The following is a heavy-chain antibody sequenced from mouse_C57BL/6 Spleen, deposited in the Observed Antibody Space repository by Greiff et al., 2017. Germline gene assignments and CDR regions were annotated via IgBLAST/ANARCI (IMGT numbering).Heavy chain of an antibody. V-gene: IGHV3-6*01. CDR3: ARADYGSSYVAY. CDR1: GYSITSGYY. CDR2: ISYDGSN. D-gene: IGHD1-1*01. Sequence: EVKLMESGPGLVKPSQSLSLTCSVTGYSITSGYYWNWIRQFPGNKLEWMGYISYDGSNNYNPSLKNRISITRDTSKNQFFLKLNSVTTEDTATYYCARADYGSSYVAYWGQGTLVTVSA. J-gene: IGHJ3*01.